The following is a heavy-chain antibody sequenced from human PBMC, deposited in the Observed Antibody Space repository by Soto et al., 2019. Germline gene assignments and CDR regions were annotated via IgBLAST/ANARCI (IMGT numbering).Heavy chain of an antibody. V-gene: IGHV3-73*01. CDR2: IRSKGNNYAT. J-gene: IGHJ5*02. D-gene: IGHD3-10*01. CDR1: GFTFSGSA. CDR3: SSYLRSGNYLGFDP. Sequence: GGSLRLSCAASGFTFSGSAMHWVRQASGKGLEWVGRIRSKGNNYATVYGASLKGRFTISRDDAKNTAYLQMNSLNTEDTAVYYCSSYLRSGNYLGFDPWGQGTLVTVSS.